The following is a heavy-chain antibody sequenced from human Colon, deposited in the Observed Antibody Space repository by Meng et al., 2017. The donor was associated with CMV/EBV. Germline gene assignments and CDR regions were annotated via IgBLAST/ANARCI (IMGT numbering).Heavy chain of an antibody. CDR2: ISDTGDST. CDR3: AKSRGAGPSALNY. Sequence: GSLRLSCAASGFTFSSYAMTWVRQAPGKGLEWVSVISDTGDSTIYADSVKGRFTISRDNSKNTLYLQMNSLRADDTAVYYCAKSRGAGPSALNYWGQGTLVTVSS. V-gene: IGHV3-23*01. J-gene: IGHJ4*02. D-gene: IGHD2-2*01. CDR1: GFTFSSYA.